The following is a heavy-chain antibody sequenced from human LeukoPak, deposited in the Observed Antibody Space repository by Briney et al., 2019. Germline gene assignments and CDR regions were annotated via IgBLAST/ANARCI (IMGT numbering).Heavy chain of an antibody. V-gene: IGHV3-30*04. CDR3: ARDLKYYFDY. Sequence: PGGSLRLSCSASGFTFTSFSLHWVRLAPGKGLEWVAFISSDGRNKFSADSVRARFTISRDNSNNMLYLQMNSLRTEDTAVYYCARDLKYYFDYWGQGTLVTVSS. CDR2: ISSDGRNK. CDR1: GFTFTSFS. J-gene: IGHJ4*02.